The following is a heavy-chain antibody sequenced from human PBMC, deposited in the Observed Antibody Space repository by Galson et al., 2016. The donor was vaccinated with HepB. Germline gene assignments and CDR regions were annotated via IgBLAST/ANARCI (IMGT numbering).Heavy chain of an antibody. Sequence: SLRLSCAASGFTFRTYNMNWVRQAPGKGLGWVSSISSGSSYIYNADSVKGRFTISRDNAKNSLYLQMNSLRAEDTAVYYCARVRERQLLDAFDIWGQGTMVTVSS. CDR3: ARVRERQLLDAFDI. CDR2: ISSGSSYI. CDR1: GFTFRTYN. D-gene: IGHD6-13*01. J-gene: IGHJ3*02. V-gene: IGHV3-21*01.